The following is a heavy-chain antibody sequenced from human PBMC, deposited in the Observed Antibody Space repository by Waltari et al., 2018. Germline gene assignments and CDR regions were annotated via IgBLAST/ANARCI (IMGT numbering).Heavy chain of an antibody. V-gene: IGHV4-34*02. CDR1: GVPFSGYY. CDR2: INHNGNI. Sequence: QVQLQQWGAGQLQPSETLSLTCAVYGVPFSGYYWGWLRQTPGKGLEWIGEINHNGNINRNPSLRSRLTMLIDTSKSQFALKLNSVTAADTGVYYCVRLEDCTGPGGNCYSADSFAMDVWGQGTMVTVSS. J-gene: IGHJ6*02. D-gene: IGHD2-15*01. CDR3: VRLEDCTGPGGNCYSADSFAMDV.